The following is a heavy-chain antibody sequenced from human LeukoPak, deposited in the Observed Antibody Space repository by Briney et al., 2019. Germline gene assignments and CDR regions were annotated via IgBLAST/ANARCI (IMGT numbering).Heavy chain of an antibody. V-gene: IGHV3-30-3*01. CDR1: GFTFSSYA. J-gene: IGHJ4*02. D-gene: IGHD3-3*01. CDR3: ARDGNDFWSGYWSPFDY. Sequence: GGSLRLSCAASGFTFSSYAMSWVRQAPGKGPEWVAVISYDGSNKYYADSVKGRFTISRDNSKNTLYLQMNSLRAEDTAVYYCARDGNDFWSGYWSPFDYWGQGTLVTVSS. CDR2: ISYDGSNK.